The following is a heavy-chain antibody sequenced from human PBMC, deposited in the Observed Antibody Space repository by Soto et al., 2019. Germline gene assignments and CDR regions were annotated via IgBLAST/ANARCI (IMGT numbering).Heavy chain of an antibody. Sequence: GGSLRLSCAASGFTFSSYGMHWVRQAPGKGLEWVAVISYDGSNKYYADSVKGRFTISRDNSKNTLYLQMNSLRAEDTAVYYCAKVYRIAVAGYYFDYWGQGTLVTVSS. CDR1: GFTFSSYG. CDR3: AKVYRIAVAGYYFDY. J-gene: IGHJ4*02. D-gene: IGHD6-19*01. CDR2: ISYDGSNK. V-gene: IGHV3-30*18.